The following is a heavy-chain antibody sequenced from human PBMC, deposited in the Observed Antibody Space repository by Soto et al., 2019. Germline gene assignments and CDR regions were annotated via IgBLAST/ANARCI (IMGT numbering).Heavy chain of an antibody. J-gene: IGHJ3*02. V-gene: IGHV1-18*01. CDR3: ASPDDFWGGYYGGISHSSFNI. D-gene: IGHD3-3*01. Sequence: ASVKVSRKASGYTFTSYGISWVRQAPGQGLEWMGWISAYNGNTNYAQKLQGRVTMTTDTSTSTAYMELRSLRSDDTAVYYCASPDDFWGGYYGGISHSSFNIGGQGKM. CDR1: GYTFTSYG. CDR2: ISAYNGNT.